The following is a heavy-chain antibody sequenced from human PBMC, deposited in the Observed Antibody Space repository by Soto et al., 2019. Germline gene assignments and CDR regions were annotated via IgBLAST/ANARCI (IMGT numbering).Heavy chain of an antibody. Sequence: QVQLQESGPGLVKPSETLSLTCTVSGGSVSSGSYYWSWIRQPPGKGLEWIGYIYYSGSTNYNPSLKSRVTISVDTSKIQFSLKLSSVTAADTAVYYCARDSLSIAVAGTEYYFDYWGQGTLVTVSS. CDR3: ARDSLSIAVAGTEYYFDY. CDR1: GGSVSSGSYY. V-gene: IGHV4-61*01. J-gene: IGHJ4*02. D-gene: IGHD6-19*01. CDR2: IYYSGST.